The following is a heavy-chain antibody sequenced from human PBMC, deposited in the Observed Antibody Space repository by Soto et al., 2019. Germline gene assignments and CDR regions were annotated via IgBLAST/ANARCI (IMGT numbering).Heavy chain of an antibody. Sequence: ASVKVSCKASGYTFTSYDINWVRQATGQGLEWMGWMNPNSGNTGYAQKFQGRVTMTRNTSISTAYMELSSLRSEDTAVYYCARATRGRGYSYALLPSYSGMDFCCQGPTLTLSS. CDR3: ARATRGRGYSYALLPSYSGMDF. V-gene: IGHV1-8*01. CDR1: GYTFTSYD. CDR2: MNPNSGNT. J-gene: IGHJ6*02. D-gene: IGHD5-18*01.